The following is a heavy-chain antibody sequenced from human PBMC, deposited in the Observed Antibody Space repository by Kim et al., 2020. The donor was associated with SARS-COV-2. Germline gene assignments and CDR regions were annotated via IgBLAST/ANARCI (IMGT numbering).Heavy chain of an antibody. D-gene: IGHD2-2*01. Sequence: GESLKISCKGSGYSFTSYWIGWVRQMPGKGLEWRGIIYPGDSDTRYSPSFQGQVTISADKSISTAYLQWSSLKASDTAMYYCARHLGYQLLFAGMDVWGQGTTVTVSS. J-gene: IGHJ6*02. CDR3: ARHLGYQLLFAGMDV. CDR2: IYPGDSDT. V-gene: IGHV5-51*01. CDR1: GYSFTSYW.